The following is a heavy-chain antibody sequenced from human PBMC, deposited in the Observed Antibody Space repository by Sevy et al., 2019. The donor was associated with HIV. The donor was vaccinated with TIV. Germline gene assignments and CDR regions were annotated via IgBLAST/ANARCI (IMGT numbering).Heavy chain of an antibody. Sequence: GGSLRLSCAAFGFTLSSFWMTWVRQAPGKGLEWVANIKEDGSDKNYLDSVKGRFTISRDNAKNSLYLQMNSLRAEDTAVYYCARDKNHYDRSVYYDAFDIWGQGTMVTVSS. CDR3: ARDKNHYDRSVYYDAFDI. CDR2: IKEDGSDK. J-gene: IGHJ3*02. V-gene: IGHV3-7*03. CDR1: GFTLSSFW. D-gene: IGHD3-22*01.